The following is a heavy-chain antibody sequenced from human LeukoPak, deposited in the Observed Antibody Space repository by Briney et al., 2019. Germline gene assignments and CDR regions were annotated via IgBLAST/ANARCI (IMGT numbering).Heavy chain of an antibody. CDR1: GGSISSGSYY. CDR3: ARADNYYDSSGYIDY. CDR2: IYTSGST. J-gene: IGHJ4*02. V-gene: IGHV4-61*02. Sequence: SQTLSLTCTVSGGSISSGSYYWSWIRQPGGKGLEWIGRIYTSGSTNYNPSLKSRLTMSVDTSKNQFSLKLSSVTAADTAVYYCARADNYYDSSGYIDYWGQGTLVTVSS. D-gene: IGHD3-22*01.